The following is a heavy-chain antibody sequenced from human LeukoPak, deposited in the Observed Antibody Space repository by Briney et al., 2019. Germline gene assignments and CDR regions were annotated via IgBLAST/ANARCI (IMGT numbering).Heavy chain of an antibody. CDR3: ARADYYGSGRELFDY. CDR1: GGSISSGYY. Sequence: SETLSLTCAVSGGSISSGYYWGWIRQPPGKGLEWIGSIYHSGSTYYNPSLKSRVTISVDTSKNQFSLKLSSVTAADTAVYYCARADYYGSGRELFDYWGQGTLVTVSS. V-gene: IGHV4-38-2*01. J-gene: IGHJ4*02. D-gene: IGHD3-10*01. CDR2: IYHSGST.